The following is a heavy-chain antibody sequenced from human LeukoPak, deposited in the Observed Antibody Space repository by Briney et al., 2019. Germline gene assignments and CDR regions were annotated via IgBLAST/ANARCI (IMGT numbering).Heavy chain of an antibody. CDR3: ARDGVYPLGDY. CDR2: IWYDGSNE. V-gene: IGHV3-33*01. J-gene: IGHJ4*02. Sequence: GGSLRLSCAASGFTFSSYGMHWVRQAPGKGLEWVAVIWYDGSNEYYADSVKGRFTTSRDNSKNTLYLQMNSLRAEDTAVYYCARDGVYPLGDYWGQGTLVTVSS. D-gene: IGHD6-6*01. CDR1: GFTFSSYG.